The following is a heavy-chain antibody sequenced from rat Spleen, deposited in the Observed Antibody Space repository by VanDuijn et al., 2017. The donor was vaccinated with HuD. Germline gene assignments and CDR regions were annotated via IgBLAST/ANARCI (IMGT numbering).Heavy chain of an antibody. CDR3: ARPIAAIYVMDA. D-gene: IGHD1-2*01. CDR2: IIYDGSST. V-gene: IGHV5-17*01. CDR1: GFTFSNYG. J-gene: IGHJ4*01. Sequence: EVQLVKSGGGLVQPGRSLKLSCAASGFTFSNYGMHWIRQAPKKGLEWVATIIYDGSSTYYRDSVKGRFTISRDNAKSTLYLQMDSLRSEDTATYYCARPIAAIYVMDAWGQGASVTVSS.